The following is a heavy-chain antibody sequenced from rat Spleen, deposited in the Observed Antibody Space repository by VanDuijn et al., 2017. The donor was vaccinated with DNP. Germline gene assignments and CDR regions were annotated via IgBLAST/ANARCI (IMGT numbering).Heavy chain of an antibody. CDR2: ISYDGDNA. J-gene: IGHJ2*01. CDR1: GFTFSNYD. Sequence: EVQLVESGGGLVQPGRSLKLSCAASGFTFSNYDMAWVRQAPTKGLEWVASISYDGDNASYRDSVKGRFTISRDNAKSTLYLQMNSLRSEDTATYYCTRETGDWGQGVMVTVSS. D-gene: IGHD5-1*01. CDR3: TRETGD. V-gene: IGHV5-20*01.